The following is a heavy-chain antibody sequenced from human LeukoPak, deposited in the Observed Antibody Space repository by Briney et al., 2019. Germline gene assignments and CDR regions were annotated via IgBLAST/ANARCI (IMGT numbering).Heavy chain of an antibody. CDR2: IKQDGSEK. D-gene: IGHD3-3*01. V-gene: IGHV3-7*01. J-gene: IGHJ4*02. Sequence: GGSLRLSCAASGFTFSSYSMMWVRQAPGKGLEWVANIKQDGSEKYYVDSVKGRFTISRDNAKNSLYLQMNSLRAEDTAMYYCVRDFRFLDDYWGQGTLVTVSS. CDR3: VRDFRFLDDY. CDR1: GFTFSSYS.